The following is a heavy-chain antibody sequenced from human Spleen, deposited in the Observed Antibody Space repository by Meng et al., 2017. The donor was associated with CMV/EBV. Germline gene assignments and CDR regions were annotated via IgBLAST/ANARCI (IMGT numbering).Heavy chain of an antibody. D-gene: IGHD2-15*01. Sequence: GESLKISCTASGFTFGDSPMSWVRQAPGKGLEWVGLIRSKAYGGTTEYAASVRGRFTISRDNAKSSVYLQMNSLRAEDTAVYYCTRVGGYCSGGSCNSYYYYGLDVWGQGTTVTVSS. CDR3: TRVGGYCSGGSCNSYYYYGLDV. CDR2: IRSKAYGGTT. CDR1: GFTFGDSP. J-gene: IGHJ6*02. V-gene: IGHV3-49*04.